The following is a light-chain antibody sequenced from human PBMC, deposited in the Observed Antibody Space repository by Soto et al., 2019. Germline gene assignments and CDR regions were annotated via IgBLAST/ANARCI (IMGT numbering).Light chain of an antibody. Sequence: EIVMTQSPATLSVSPGERATLSCRASQSLSSNLAWYQQKPGQAPRLLIYDASTRATGIPARFSGSGSGTEFTLTISSLQSEDVAVYYCQQYDNWPLTFGGGTKVAI. V-gene: IGKV3-15*01. CDR1: QSLSSN. CDR2: DAS. CDR3: QQYDNWPLT. J-gene: IGKJ4*01.